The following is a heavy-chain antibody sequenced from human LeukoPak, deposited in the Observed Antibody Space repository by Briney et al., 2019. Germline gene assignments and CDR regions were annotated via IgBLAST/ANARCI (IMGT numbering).Heavy chain of an antibody. CDR3: AKALGGRGYSYGALDY. CDR2: IYDSGNT. CDR1: GGSISSGGYY. V-gene: IGHV4-31*03. D-gene: IGHD5-18*01. Sequence: SQTLSLTCTVSGGSISSGGYYWNWFRQHPEKGVEWIGYIYDSGNTYYRPSLKSRVTISLDASKNQFSLKLSSVTAADTAVYYCAKALGGRGYSYGALDYWGQGILVTVSS. J-gene: IGHJ4*02.